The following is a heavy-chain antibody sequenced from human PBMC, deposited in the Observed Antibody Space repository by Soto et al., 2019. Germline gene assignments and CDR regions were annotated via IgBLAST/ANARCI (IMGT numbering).Heavy chain of an antibody. Sequence: ASVKVSCKASGGTFSSYAISWVRQAPGQGLEWMGGIIPIFGTANYAQKFQGRVTITADKSTSTAYMELSSLRSEDTAVYYCARDGTYCSGGSCYSLRWWFDPWGQGTLVTVSS. D-gene: IGHD2-15*01. CDR2: IIPIFGTA. CDR3: ARDGTYCSGGSCYSLRWWFDP. J-gene: IGHJ5*02. V-gene: IGHV1-69*06. CDR1: GGTFSSYA.